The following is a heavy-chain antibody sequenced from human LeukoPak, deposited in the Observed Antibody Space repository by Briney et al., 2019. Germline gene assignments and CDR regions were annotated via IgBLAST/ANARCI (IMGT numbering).Heavy chain of an antibody. J-gene: IGHJ4*02. CDR2: ISGSTGRT. D-gene: IGHD3-3*01. CDR1: GFTFSSYA. V-gene: IGHV3-23*01. CDR3: ARGDHYYDFLIEH. Sequence: GGSLRLSCVASGFTFSSYAMTWFRQAPGKGLEWVSSISGSTGRTYYADSARGRFTISRDNSKNTLYVQLSSLRAEDTARYYCARGDHYYDFLIEHWGQGTLVTVSS.